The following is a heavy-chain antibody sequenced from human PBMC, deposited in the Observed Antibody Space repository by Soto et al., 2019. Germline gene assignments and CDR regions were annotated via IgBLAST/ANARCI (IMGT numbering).Heavy chain of an antibody. Sequence: LSLTCAVYGGSFSGYCWSWIRQPPGKGLEWIGEINHSGRTNYNPSLKSRVTISVDTSKSQFSLKLSSVTAADTAVYYCARGRKYYDFWSGYSHPRYYFNYWGQGTLVTVSS. CDR2: INHSGRT. D-gene: IGHD3-3*01. V-gene: IGHV4-34*01. CDR1: GGSFSGYC. CDR3: ARGRKYYDFWSGYSHPRYYFNY. J-gene: IGHJ4*02.